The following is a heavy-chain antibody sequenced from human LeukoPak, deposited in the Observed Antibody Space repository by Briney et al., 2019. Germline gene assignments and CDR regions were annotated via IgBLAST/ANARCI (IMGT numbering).Heavy chain of an antibody. Sequence: SVKVSCKASGGNFSSYAISWVRQAPGQGLEWMGGIIPIFGTANYAQKFQGRVTITADESTSTAYMELSSLRSEDTAVYYCARGFTYGSGLDYWGQGTLVTVSS. CDR1: GGNFSSYA. CDR2: IIPIFGTA. D-gene: IGHD3-10*01. J-gene: IGHJ4*02. V-gene: IGHV1-69*01. CDR3: ARGFTYGSGLDY.